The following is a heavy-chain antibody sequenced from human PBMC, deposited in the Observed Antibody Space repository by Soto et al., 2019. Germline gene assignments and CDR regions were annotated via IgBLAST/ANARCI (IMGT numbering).Heavy chain of an antibody. CDR2: ISYDGSNQ. D-gene: IGHD1-7*01. CDR3: ARRTGTAPRFDY. V-gene: IGHV3-30-3*01. Sequence: GGSLRLSCSASGFTFSDFEMYWVRQAPGKGLDWVSFISYDGSNQYYAGSVKGRFTVSRDNSKNTLFLLMNSLRPEDTAVYFCARRTGTAPRFDYWGQRTLVTVSS. J-gene: IGHJ4*02. CDR1: GFTFSDFE.